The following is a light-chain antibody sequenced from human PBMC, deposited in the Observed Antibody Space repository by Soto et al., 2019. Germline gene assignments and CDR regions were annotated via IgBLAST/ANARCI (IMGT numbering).Light chain of an antibody. CDR2: RDS. CDR1: SSSIGSNY. Sequence: QLVLTQPPSASGTPGQRVTISCSESSSSIGSNYIYWYQQLPGTAPKLLIYRDSQRPSGVPDRCSGSKSGTSASLAISGLRSEDEADYYCAAWDDSLRGWVFGGGTKLTVL. V-gene: IGLV1-47*01. J-gene: IGLJ3*02. CDR3: AAWDDSLRGWV.